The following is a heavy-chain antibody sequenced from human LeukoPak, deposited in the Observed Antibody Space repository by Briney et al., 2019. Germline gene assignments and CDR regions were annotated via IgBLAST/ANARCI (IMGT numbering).Heavy chain of an antibody. CDR1: GFTFSNFW. J-gene: IGHJ4*02. Sequence: GGSLRLSCAASGFTFSNFWMSWVRQAPGRGLECVANIKQDGSEKNYVDSVKGRFTISRDNAENSLSLQMNSLRAEDTAIYFCTRDGRYGAGTSDYWGQGALVTGSS. CDR3: TRDGRYGAGTSDY. CDR2: IKQDGSEK. V-gene: IGHV3-7*01. D-gene: IGHD3-10*01.